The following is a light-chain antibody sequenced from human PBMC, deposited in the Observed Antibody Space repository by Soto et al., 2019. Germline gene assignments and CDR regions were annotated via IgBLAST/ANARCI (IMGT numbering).Light chain of an antibody. CDR1: SSNIGSNY. CDR3: ATWDDILNGYV. J-gene: IGLJ1*01. V-gene: IGLV1-47*01. CDR2: RNN. Sequence: QSVLIQPPSASGTPGQRVTISCSGSSSNIGSNYVYWFQQLPGAAPKLLIYRNNQRPSGVPDRFSGSKSGTSASLAISGLRSEDEADFYCATWDDILNGYVFGGGTKVTVL.